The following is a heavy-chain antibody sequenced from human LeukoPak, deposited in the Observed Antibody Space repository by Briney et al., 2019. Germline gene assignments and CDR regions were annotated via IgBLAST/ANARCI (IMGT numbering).Heavy chain of an antibody. CDR3: ARIHSAYANS. CDR2: IYHSGST. J-gene: IGHJ4*02. V-gene: IGHV4-38-2*02. D-gene: IGHD5-12*01. CDR1: GYSISSGYY. Sequence: SETLSLTCTVSGYSISSGYYWGWIRQPPGKGLEWIGSIYHSGSTHYNPSLKSRVTMSLDTSKNQFSLRLSSVTAADTAVYYCARIHSAYANSWGQGTLVSVSS.